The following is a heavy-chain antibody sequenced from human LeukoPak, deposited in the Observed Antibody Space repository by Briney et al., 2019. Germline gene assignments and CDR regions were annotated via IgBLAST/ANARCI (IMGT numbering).Heavy chain of an antibody. Sequence: GGSLRLSCAASAFTFSSYGMHWVRQAPGKGLEWVAFIRYDGSNKNYADSVKGRFTISRDNSKNTLYLQMNSLRTEDTAVFYCAKDRGVSNRPSHFDYWGQGTLVTVSS. CDR3: AKDRGVSNRPSHFDY. CDR1: AFTFSSYG. D-gene: IGHD1-14*01. J-gene: IGHJ4*02. V-gene: IGHV3-30*02. CDR2: IRYDGSNK.